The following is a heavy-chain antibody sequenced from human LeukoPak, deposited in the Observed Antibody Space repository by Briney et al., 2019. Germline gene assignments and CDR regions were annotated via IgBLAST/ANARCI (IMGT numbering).Heavy chain of an antibody. CDR3: ARGGGSYLYYFDY. CDR2: IWYDGSNK. V-gene: IGHV3-33*01. Sequence: GGSLRLSCAASGFTFSSYGMRWVRQAPGKGLEWVAVIWYDGSNKYYADSVKGRFTISRDNSKNTLYLQMNSLRAEDTAVYYCARGGGSYLYYFDYWGQGTLVTVSS. CDR1: GFTFSSYG. J-gene: IGHJ4*02. D-gene: IGHD1-26*01.